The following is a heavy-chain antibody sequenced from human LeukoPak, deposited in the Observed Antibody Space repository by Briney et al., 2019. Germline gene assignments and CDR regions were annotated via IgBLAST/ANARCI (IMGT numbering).Heavy chain of an antibody. J-gene: IGHJ5*02. CDR3: ARDRATGTTGEGSFDP. Sequence: SETLSLTCAVSGYSISSGYYWGWIRQPPGKGLEWIGSIYHSGSTYYNPSLKSRVTISVDTSKNQFSLKLSSVTAADTAVYYCARDRATGTTGEGSFDPWGQGTLVTVSS. V-gene: IGHV4-38-2*02. CDR1: GYSISSGYY. D-gene: IGHD1-1*01. CDR2: IYHSGST.